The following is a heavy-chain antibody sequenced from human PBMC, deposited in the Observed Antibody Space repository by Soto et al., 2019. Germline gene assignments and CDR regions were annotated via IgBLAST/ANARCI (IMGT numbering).Heavy chain of an antibody. Sequence: ASVKVSCKASGYTFTSYGISWVRQAPGQGLEWMGWISAYNGNTNYAQKLQGRVTMTTDTSTSTAYMELRSLRSDDTAVYYCARDPGIYYDSSGYYYDEYFQHWGEGTLVTVSS. D-gene: IGHD3-22*01. CDR1: GYTFTSYG. V-gene: IGHV1-18*01. CDR3: ARDPGIYYDSSGYYYDEYFQH. J-gene: IGHJ1*01. CDR2: ISAYNGNT.